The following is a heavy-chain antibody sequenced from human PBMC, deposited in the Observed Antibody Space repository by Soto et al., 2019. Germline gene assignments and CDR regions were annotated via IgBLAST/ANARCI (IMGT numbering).Heavy chain of an antibody. D-gene: IGHD3-3*01. Sequence: PSETLSLTCTVSGGSVSSGSYYWSWIRQPPGKGLEWIGYIYYSGSTNYNPSLKSRVTISVDTSKNQFSLKLSSVTAADTAVYYCARGGGGNFWSGYYTSWFDPWGQGTLVTVSS. CDR1: GGSVSSGSYY. CDR3: ARGGGGNFWSGYYTSWFDP. CDR2: IYYSGST. V-gene: IGHV4-61*01. J-gene: IGHJ5*02.